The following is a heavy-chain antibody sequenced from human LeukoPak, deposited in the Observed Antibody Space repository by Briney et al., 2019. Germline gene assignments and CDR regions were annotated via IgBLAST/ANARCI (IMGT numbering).Heavy chain of an antibody. V-gene: IGHV5-51*01. CDR2: IYPDDSDT. J-gene: IGHJ4*02. CDR1: GYSFTSYW. CDR3: ARLHASGSLGD. Sequence: GESLKISCKGSGYSFTSYWIGWVRQMPGKGLEWMGVIYPDDSDTRYSPSFQGQVTISADKSISTANLQWSSLKASDNAMYYCARLHASGSLGDWGQGTLVTVSS. D-gene: IGHD3-10*01.